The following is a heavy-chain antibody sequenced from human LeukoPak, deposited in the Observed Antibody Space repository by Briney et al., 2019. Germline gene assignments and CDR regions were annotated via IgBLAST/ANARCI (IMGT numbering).Heavy chain of an antibody. V-gene: IGHV3-48*03. D-gene: IGHD6-13*01. CDR3: ARGDSSSYAFDI. J-gene: IGHJ3*02. CDR1: GFTFSSYG. CDR2: ISSSGSTI. Sequence: GGSLRLSCAASGFTFSSYGMNWVRQAPGKGLEWVSYISSSGSTIYYADSVKGRFTISRDNAKNSLYLQMNSLRAEDTAVYYCARGDSSSYAFDIWGQGTMVTVSS.